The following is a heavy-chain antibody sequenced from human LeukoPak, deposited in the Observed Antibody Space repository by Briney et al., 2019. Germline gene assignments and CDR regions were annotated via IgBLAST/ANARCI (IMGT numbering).Heavy chain of an antibody. V-gene: IGHV3-48*03. J-gene: IGHJ4*02. CDR3: ARGREWGGLLSPARPQDFDY. CDR1: GFTFSSYE. D-gene: IGHD3-16*01. CDR2: ISSSGSTI. Sequence: GGSLRLSCAASGFTFSSYEMNWVRQAPGKGLEWVSYISSSGSTIYYADSVKGRFTISRGNAKNSLYLQMNSLRAEDTAVYYCARGREWGGLLSPARPQDFDYWGQGTLVTVSS.